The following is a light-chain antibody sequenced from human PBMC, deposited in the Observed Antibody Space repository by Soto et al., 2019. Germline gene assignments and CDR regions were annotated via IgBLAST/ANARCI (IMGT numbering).Light chain of an antibody. Sequence: DIQMTQSPSSLSASVGDRVTITCRASQSISNSLNWYQQKLGKVPKVLIYGASSLQSGVPSRFSGSGSGTDFTLTISSLQPEDFATYYCQESYTALWGTVGGGTKV. V-gene: IGKV1-39*01. J-gene: IGKJ4*02. CDR3: QESYTALWGT. CDR1: QSISNS. CDR2: GAS.